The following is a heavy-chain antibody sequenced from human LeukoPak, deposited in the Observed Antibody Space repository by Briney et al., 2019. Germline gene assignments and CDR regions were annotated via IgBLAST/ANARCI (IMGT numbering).Heavy chain of an antibody. CDR1: GFTVSSNY. D-gene: IGHD3-3*01. CDR3: ARDLPQDDLVSGGPFDY. V-gene: IGHV3-66*01. CDR2: IYSGGST. J-gene: IGHJ4*02. Sequence: GGSLRLSCAASGFTVSSNYMSWVRQAPGKGLEWVSVIYSGGSTYYADSVKGRFTISRDNSKNTLYLQMNSLRAEDTAVYYCARDLPQDDLVSGGPFDYWGQGTLVTVSS.